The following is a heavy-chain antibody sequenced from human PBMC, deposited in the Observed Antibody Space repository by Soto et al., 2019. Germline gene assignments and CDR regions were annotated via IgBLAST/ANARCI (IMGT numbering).Heavy chain of an antibody. V-gene: IGHV3-7*01. J-gene: IGHJ4*02. CDR2: IKQDGSEK. CDR1: GFTFSSYW. D-gene: IGHD3-3*01. CDR3: AREIVSHDWMFDY. Sequence: PGGSLRLSCAASGFTFSSYWMSWVRQAPGKGLEWVANIKQDGSEKYYVDSVKGRFTISRDNAKNSLYLQMNSLRAEDMAVYYCAREIVSHDWMFDYWGQGPLVTVSS.